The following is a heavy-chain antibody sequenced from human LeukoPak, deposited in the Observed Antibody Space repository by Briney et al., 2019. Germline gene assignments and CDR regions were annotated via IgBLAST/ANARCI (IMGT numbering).Heavy chain of an antibody. Sequence: GGSLTLSCAASGFTFSSYAMSWVREAPARGLEWVSRLRGNGDTFYADSVKGRFTLSRDESRNTVYLRLNNLRVEDTAVYYCAKASWVSSADAVLWGQGTVVTVSS. CDR1: GFTFSSYA. CDR3: AKASWVSSADAVL. J-gene: IGHJ4*02. CDR2: LRGNGDT. V-gene: IGHV3-23*01. D-gene: IGHD3-16*01.